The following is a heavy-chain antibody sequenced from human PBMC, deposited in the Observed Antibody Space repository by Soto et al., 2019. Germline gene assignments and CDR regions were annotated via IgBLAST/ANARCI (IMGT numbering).Heavy chain of an antibody. CDR1: GFTFSSYA. Sequence: QVQLVESGGGVVQPGRSLRLSCAASGFTFSSYAMHWVRQAPGKGLEWVAVISYDGSNKYYADSVKGRFTISRDNSKNTLYLQMNSLRAEDTAVYYCAREPAHDDYVWRSYRLSGIDVWGQGTTVTVSS. D-gene: IGHD3-16*02. V-gene: IGHV3-30-3*01. J-gene: IGHJ6*02. CDR3: AREPAHDDYVWRSYRLSGIDV. CDR2: ISYDGSNK.